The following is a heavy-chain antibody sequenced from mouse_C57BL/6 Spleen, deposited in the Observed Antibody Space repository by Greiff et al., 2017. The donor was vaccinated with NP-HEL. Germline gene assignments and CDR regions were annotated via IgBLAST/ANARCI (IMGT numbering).Heavy chain of an antibody. Sequence: EVQGVESGGGLVKPGGSLKLSCAASGFTFSSYTMSWVRQTPEKRLEWVATISGGGGNTYYPDSVKGRFTISRDKAKNTLYLQMSSLRSEDTALYYCARLTTQWGFAYWGQGTLVTVSA. J-gene: IGHJ3*01. CDR2: ISGGGGNT. CDR1: GFTFSSYT. V-gene: IGHV5-9*01. CDR3: ARLTTQWGFAY. D-gene: IGHD1-1*01.